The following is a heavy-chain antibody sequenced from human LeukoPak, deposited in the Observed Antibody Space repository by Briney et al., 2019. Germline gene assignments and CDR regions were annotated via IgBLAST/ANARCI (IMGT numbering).Heavy chain of an antibody. Sequence: PGGSLRLSCAASGFTFSSYSMNWVRQAPGKGLEWVSSISSSSGYIYYADSVKGRFTISRDNAKNSLYLQMNSLRAEDTAVYYCARGATMDYWGQGTLVTVSS. V-gene: IGHV3-21*01. D-gene: IGHD1-26*01. CDR3: ARGATMDY. CDR2: ISSSSGYI. CDR1: GFTFSSYS. J-gene: IGHJ4*02.